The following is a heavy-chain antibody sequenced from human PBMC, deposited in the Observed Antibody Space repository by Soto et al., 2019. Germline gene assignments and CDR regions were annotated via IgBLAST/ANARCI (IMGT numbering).Heavy chain of an antibody. Sequence: SETLSLTCAVSGYSISSNYYWGWLRQPPGKGLEWIGSIYHSGSTYYNPSLKSRVTISVDTSKNQFSLRLTSVTAADTAVYYCARDLYASIYDAFKIWGQGTMVTVSS. CDR2: IYHSGST. J-gene: IGHJ3*02. D-gene: IGHD4-17*01. V-gene: IGHV4-38-2*02. CDR3: ARDLYASIYDAFKI. CDR1: GYSISSNYY.